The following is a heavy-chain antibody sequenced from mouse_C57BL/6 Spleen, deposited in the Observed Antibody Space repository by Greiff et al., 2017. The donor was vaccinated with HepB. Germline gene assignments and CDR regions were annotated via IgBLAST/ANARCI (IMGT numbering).Heavy chain of an antibody. CDR1: GYSITSGYY. CDR2: ISYDGSN. CDR3: ARDEIRNAMDY. J-gene: IGHJ4*01. D-gene: IGHD2-4*01. V-gene: IGHV3-6*01. Sequence: EVQLQESGPGLVKPSQSLSLTCSVTGYSITSGYYWNWIRQFPGNKLEWMGYISYDGSNNYNPSLKNRISITRDTSKNQFFLKLNSVTTEDTATYYCARDEIRNAMDYWGQGTSVTVSS.